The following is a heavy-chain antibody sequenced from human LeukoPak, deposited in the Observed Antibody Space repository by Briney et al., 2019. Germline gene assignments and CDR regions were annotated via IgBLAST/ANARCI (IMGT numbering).Heavy chain of an antibody. Sequence: PSETLSLTCTVSGGSNNTYYWSWIRQPAGKGLEWIGRIYTSGTTNYNPSLKSRVTMSVDTSKNQFSLNLNSLTAADTGVYYCARDRYHGSGYYYPFDYWGQGTLVTVSS. J-gene: IGHJ4*02. D-gene: IGHD3-22*01. CDR2: IYTSGTT. CDR3: ARDRYHGSGYYYPFDY. CDR1: GGSNNTYY. V-gene: IGHV4-4*07.